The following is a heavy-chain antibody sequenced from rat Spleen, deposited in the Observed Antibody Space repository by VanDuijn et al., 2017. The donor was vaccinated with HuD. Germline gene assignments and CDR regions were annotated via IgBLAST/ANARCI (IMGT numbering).Heavy chain of an antibody. V-gene: IGHV5-22*01. Sequence: EVQLVESGGGLVQPGRSLKLSCAASGFTFSNFYMAWVRQTPKKGLEWVASINYEGRSIYYGDSVKGRFTISRDNAKSTLYLQMNSLRSEDTATYYCTRGPPFDYWGQGVVVTVSS. CDR1: GFTFSNFY. D-gene: IGHD3-1*01. CDR3: TRGPPFDY. J-gene: IGHJ2*01. CDR2: INYEGRSI.